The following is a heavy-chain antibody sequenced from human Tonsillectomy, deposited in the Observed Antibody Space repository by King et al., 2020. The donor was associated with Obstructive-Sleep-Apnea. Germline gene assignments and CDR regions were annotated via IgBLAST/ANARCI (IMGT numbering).Heavy chain of an antibody. CDR1: GLTFSSYW. CDR2: IKQDGSEK. CDR3: ASGDVFDI. J-gene: IGHJ3*02. Sequence: QLVQSGGGLVQPGGSLRLSCAASGLTFSSYWMSWVRQAPGKGLEWVANIKQDGSEKYYVDSVKGRFTISRDNAESSLSLQMNSLRAEDTAVYYCASGDVFDIWGQGTMVTVSS. V-gene: IGHV3-7*01.